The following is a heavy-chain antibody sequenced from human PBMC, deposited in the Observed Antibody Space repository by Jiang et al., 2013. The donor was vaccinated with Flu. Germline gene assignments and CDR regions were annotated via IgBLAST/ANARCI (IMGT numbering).Heavy chain of an antibody. CDR2: IDWDDDK. CDR3: ARLNYDILTGYPNDAFDI. Sequence: VSWIRQPPREGPWEWLALIDWDDDKYYSTSLKTRLTTSKDTSKNQVVLTMTNMDPVDTATYYCARLNYDILTGYPNDAFDIWGQGTMVTVSS. J-gene: IGHJ3*02. D-gene: IGHD3-9*01. V-gene: IGHV2-70*01.